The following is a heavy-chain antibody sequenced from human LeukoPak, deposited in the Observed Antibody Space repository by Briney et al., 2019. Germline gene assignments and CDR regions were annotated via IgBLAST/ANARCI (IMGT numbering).Heavy chain of an antibody. CDR3: SRKRWIGELYLCDY. D-gene: IGHD3-10*01. V-gene: IGHV4-38-2*01. CDR1: GYSISSGYC. J-gene: IGHJ4*02. CDR2: IYHSGST. Sequence: SSETLSLTCAVSGYSISSGYCWGWIRQPPGKGLEWIGSIYHSGSTYYNPSLKSRVTISVDTSKNQFSLKLSSATAADTAVYYCSRKRWIGELYLCDYWRQRTLVTVSS.